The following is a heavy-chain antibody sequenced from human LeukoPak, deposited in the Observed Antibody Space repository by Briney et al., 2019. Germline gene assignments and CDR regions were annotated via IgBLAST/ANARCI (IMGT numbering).Heavy chain of an antibody. Sequence: GGSLRLSCAASGFTFSSYGMHWVRQAPGKGLEWVAVISYDGSNKYYADSVKGRFTISRDNSKNTLYLQMNGLRAEDTAVYYCARALFMDPWGQGTLVTVSS. V-gene: IGHV3-30*03. J-gene: IGHJ5*02. D-gene: IGHD3-16*01. CDR3: ARALFMDP. CDR2: ISYDGSNK. CDR1: GFTFSSYG.